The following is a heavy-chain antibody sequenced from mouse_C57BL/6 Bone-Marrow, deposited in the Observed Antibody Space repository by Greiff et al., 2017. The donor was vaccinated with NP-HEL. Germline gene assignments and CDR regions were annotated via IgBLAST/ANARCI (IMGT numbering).Heavy chain of an antibody. CDR3: AGGTTVVPDY. CDR1: GFTFSDYG. J-gene: IGHJ2*01. Sequence: EVKLVESGGGLVMPGGSLKLSCAASGFTFSDYGMHWVRQAPEKGLEWVAYISSGSSTIYYADTVKGRFTISRDNAKNTLFLQMTSLRSEDTAMYYCAGGTTVVPDYWGQGTTLTVSS. D-gene: IGHD1-1*01. V-gene: IGHV5-17*01. CDR2: ISSGSSTI.